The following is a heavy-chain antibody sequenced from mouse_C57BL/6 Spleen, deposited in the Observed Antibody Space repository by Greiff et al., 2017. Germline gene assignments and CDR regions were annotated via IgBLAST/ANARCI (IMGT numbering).Heavy chain of an antibody. CDR1: GYTFTSYW. CDR2: ITPSNGGT. Sequence: QVQLQQSGTELVKPGASVKLSCKASGYTFTSYWMHWVKQRPGKGLEWIGNITPSNGGTNYNEKFKSKATLTVDKASSTAYMQLSSLTSEDSAVYYCAREGYYYVYLYFDVWGTGTTVTVAT. J-gene: IGHJ1*03. V-gene: IGHV1-53*01. D-gene: IGHD1-1*01. CDR3: AREGYYYVYLYFDV.